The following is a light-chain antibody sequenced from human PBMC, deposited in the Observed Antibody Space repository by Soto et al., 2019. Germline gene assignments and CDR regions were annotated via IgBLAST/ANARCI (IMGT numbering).Light chain of an antibody. CDR3: CSYSGTVAYV. CDR1: SSVVGAYNL. J-gene: IGLJ1*01. V-gene: IGLV2-23*02. CDR2: EVN. Sequence: TQPASLYEANGQSITSSCAGSSSVVGAYNLVSWYQQHPGKAPKLIICEVNTRPSGISNRFSGSKSGDTASLTISGLQAEDEADYFCCSYSGTVAYVFGTGTKVTV.